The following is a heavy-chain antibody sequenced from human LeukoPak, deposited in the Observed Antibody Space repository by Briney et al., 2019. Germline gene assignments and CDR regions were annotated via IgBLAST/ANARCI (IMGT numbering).Heavy chain of an antibody. V-gene: IGHV4-39*01. CDR3: ARHLSGGSGWYFPY. CDR2: IYYSGST. Sequence: SETLSLTCTVSGGPISSSSYYWGWIRQPPGKGLEWIGSIYYSGSTYYNPSLKSRVTISVDTSKNQFSLKLSSVTAADTAVYYCARHLSGGSGWYFPYWGQGTLVTVSS. J-gene: IGHJ4*02. CDR1: GGPISSSSYY. D-gene: IGHD6-19*01.